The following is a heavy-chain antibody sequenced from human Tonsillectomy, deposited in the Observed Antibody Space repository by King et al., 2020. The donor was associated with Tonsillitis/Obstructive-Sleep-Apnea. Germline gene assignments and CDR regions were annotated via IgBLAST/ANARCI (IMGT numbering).Heavy chain of an antibody. CDR1: EYNFTSYW. D-gene: IGHD3-9*01. CDR2: IYPGDSDT. V-gene: IGHV5-51*01. J-gene: IGHJ6*03. CDR3: ARHGDDILTGYYNYYYMVV. Sequence: QLVQSGAEVKKPGESLKISCKGSEYNFTSYWIGWVRQMPGKGLEWMGIIYPGDSDTRYSPSFQGQVTISADKSISTAYLQWSSLTASDTAMYYCARHGDDILTGYYNYYYMVVWGKGTTVTVSS.